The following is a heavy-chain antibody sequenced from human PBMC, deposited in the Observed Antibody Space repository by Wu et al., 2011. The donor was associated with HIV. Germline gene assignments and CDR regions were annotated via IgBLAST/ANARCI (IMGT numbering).Heavy chain of an antibody. CDR2: INPSGGGT. Sequence: QVQLVQSGAELEKPGASVKVSCKASGYTFTTYYMHWVRQAPGQGLEWMGMINPSGGGTSYAQKFQGRVTMTRDTSTSTVYMELSSLRSEDTAVYYCARDSERYNWNYGNLMDVWGKGTTVTVSS. V-gene: IGHV1-46*01. J-gene: IGHJ6*03. CDR1: GYTFTTYY. D-gene: IGHD1-7*01. CDR3: ARDSERYNWNYGNLMDV.